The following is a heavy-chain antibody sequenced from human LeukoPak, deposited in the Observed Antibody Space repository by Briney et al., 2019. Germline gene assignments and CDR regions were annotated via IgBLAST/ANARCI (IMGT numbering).Heavy chain of an antibody. J-gene: IGHJ5*02. D-gene: IGHD4-17*01. V-gene: IGHV4-59*01. Sequence: PSETLSLTCTVSGCSIISYYWSWIRQPPGKGLEWIGYIYYSGTTNYSPSLKSRVTISVDTSKNQFSLKVNSVTAADTAVYYCVRSKSGTYGWFDPWGQGTLVTVSS. CDR2: IYYSGTT. CDR3: VRSKSGTYGWFDP. CDR1: GCSIISYY.